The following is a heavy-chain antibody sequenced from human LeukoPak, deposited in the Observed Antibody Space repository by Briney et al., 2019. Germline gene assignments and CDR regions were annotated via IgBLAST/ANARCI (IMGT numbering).Heavy chain of an antibody. CDR1: GFTFSSYG. V-gene: IGHV3-30*18. J-gene: IGHJ6*03. CDR2: ISYDGSNK. Sequence: GGSLRLSCAASGFTFSSYGMHWVRQAPGKGLEWVAVISYDGSNKYYADSVKGRFTISRDNSKNTLYLQMNSLRAEDTAVYYCAKDAEYYYGSGSYSYYYYYYMDVWGKGTTVTVSS. D-gene: IGHD3-10*01. CDR3: AKDAEYYYGSGSYSYYYYYYMDV.